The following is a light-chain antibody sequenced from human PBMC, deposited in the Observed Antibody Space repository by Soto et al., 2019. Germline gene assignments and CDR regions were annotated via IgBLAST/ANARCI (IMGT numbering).Light chain of an antibody. Sequence: EDVLTQSPGTLSLSPGESATLSCRASQSFSSSYFAWYQQSPGQAPRLLIYGTSTRATGIPDRFSGSGSGTDFTLTINRLEPEDFAVYYCHQYGSSPGSFGQGTKVEVK. J-gene: IGKJ1*01. CDR2: GTS. CDR1: QSFSSSY. CDR3: HQYGSSPGS. V-gene: IGKV3-20*01.